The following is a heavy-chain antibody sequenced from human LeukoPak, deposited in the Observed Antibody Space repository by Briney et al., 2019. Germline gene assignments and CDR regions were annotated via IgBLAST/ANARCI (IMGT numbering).Heavy chain of an antibody. CDR1: GFTFSSYG. V-gene: IGHV3-23*01. J-gene: IGHJ4*02. CDR3: AKAYTMIVVVPFGY. CDR2: ISGSGGST. D-gene: IGHD3-22*01. Sequence: PGGSLRLSCAASGFTFSSYGMHWVRQAPGKGLEWVSAISGSGGSTYYADSVKGRFTISRDNSKNTLYLQMNSLRAEDTAVYYCAKAYTMIVVVPFGYWGQGTLVTVSS.